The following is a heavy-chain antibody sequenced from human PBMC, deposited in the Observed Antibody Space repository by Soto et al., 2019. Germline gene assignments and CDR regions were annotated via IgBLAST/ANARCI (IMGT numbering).Heavy chain of an antibody. D-gene: IGHD3-3*01. CDR1: GFTFSSYA. Sequence: GGSLRLSCAASGFTFSSYAMSWVRQAPGKGLEWVSAISGSGGSTYYADSVKGRFTISRDNSKNTLYLQMNSLRAEDTAVYYCAKDRGGIFGVPHGAYWGQGTLVTVSS. J-gene: IGHJ4*02. CDR2: ISGSGGST. V-gene: IGHV3-23*01. CDR3: AKDRGGIFGVPHGAY.